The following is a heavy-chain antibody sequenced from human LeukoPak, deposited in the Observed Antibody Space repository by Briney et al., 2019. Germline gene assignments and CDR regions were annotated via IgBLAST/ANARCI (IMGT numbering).Heavy chain of an antibody. CDR1: GFTFSNYG. V-gene: IGHV3-21*01. J-gene: IGHJ4*02. Sequence: GGSLRLSCSASGFTFSNYGMSWVRQAPGKGLEWVSSIDSGSSYIFYADSVKGRFTISRDNAKSSLFLQMNSLRVEDTAVYYCARESPGASLYWGQGTLVTVSS. CDR3: ARESPGASLY. CDR2: IDSGSSYI.